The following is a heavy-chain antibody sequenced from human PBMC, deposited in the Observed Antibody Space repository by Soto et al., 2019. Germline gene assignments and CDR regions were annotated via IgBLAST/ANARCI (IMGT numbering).Heavy chain of an antibody. V-gene: IGHV3-30*18. J-gene: IGHJ4*02. D-gene: IGHD6-19*01. CDR3: AKDGSTYSSGWYKYFGH. Sequence: QVQLVESGGGVVQPGRSLRLSCAASGFTFSTFAMHWVRQAPGKGLEWVAVISYDGSHKDYADSVKGRFTISRDESKNPMYLQMDRLRADDTAVYFCAKDGSTYSSGWYKYFGHGGQGTEVTVSS. CDR2: ISYDGSHK. CDR1: GFTFSTFA.